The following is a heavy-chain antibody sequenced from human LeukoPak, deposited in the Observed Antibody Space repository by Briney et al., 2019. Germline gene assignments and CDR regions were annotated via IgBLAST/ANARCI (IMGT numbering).Heavy chain of an antibody. CDR2: IYHSGST. V-gene: IGHV4-38-2*01. D-gene: IGHD2-21*01. Sequence: SETLSHTCAVSGYSISSGYYWGWIRQPPGKGLEWIGSIYHSGSTYYNPSLKSRVTISVDTSKNQFSLKLSSVTAADTAVYYCARARDSLDYWGQGTLVTVSS. J-gene: IGHJ4*02. CDR3: ARARDSLDY. CDR1: GYSISSGYY.